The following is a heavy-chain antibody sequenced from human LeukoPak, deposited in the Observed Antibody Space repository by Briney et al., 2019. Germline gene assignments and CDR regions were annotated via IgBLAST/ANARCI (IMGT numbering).Heavy chain of an antibody. D-gene: IGHD3-10*01. V-gene: IGHV4-59*01. J-gene: IGHJ4*02. CDR3: ARDRGSLGSDY. CDR2: ISYSGST. CDR1: GGSINSY. Sequence: SETLSLTCTVSGGSINSYWNWLRQPPGKGLEWIGYISYSGSTQYNPSLKSRVTMSIDTSKNQFSLKLSSVTAADTAVYYCARDRGSLGSDYWGQGTLVTVSS.